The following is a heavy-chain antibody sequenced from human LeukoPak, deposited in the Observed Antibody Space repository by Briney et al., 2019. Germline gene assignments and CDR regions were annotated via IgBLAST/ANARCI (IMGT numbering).Heavy chain of an antibody. CDR2: IYTSGST. V-gene: IGHV4-61*02. Sequence: SETLSLTCTVSGGSISSGSYYWSWIRQPAGKGLEWIGRIYTSGSTNYNPSLKSRVTISVDTSKNQFSLKLSSVTAADTAVYYCARDTRFSRLRYYYMDVWGKGTTVTVSS. CDR1: GGSISSGSYY. J-gene: IGHJ6*03. CDR3: ARDTRFSRLRYYYMDV. D-gene: IGHD3-10*01.